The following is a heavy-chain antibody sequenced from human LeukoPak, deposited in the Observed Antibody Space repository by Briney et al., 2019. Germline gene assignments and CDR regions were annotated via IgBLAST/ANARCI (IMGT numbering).Heavy chain of an antibody. V-gene: IGHV3-9*01. CDR2: IAWNSGNT. D-gene: IGHD3-10*01. Sequence: PGGSLRLSCAASGFTFDNYAMHWVRQAPGKGLEWVSGIAWNSGNTGFADSVKGRFTISRDNAGNSLSLQMNSLTPDDTAFYFCAKDMNSYGSGSSYNPWGPFDSWGQGTLVTVSS. CDR3: AKDMNSYGSGSSYNPWGPFDS. CDR1: GFTFDNYA. J-gene: IGHJ4*02.